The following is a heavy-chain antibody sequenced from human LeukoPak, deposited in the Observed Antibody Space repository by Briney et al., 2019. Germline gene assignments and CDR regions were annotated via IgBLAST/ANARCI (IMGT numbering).Heavy chain of an antibody. J-gene: IGHJ4*02. CDR2: INPNSGGT. D-gene: IGHD3-22*01. CDR3: ARGGRYYDSSGYCSFDY. CDR1: GYTFTGYY. V-gene: IGHV1-2*02. Sequence: ASVKVSCKASGYTFTGYYMHWVRQAPGQGLEWMGWINPNSGGTNYAQKFQGRVTMTMDTSISTAYMELSRLRSDDTAVYFCARGGRYYDSSGYCSFDYWGQGTMVTVSS.